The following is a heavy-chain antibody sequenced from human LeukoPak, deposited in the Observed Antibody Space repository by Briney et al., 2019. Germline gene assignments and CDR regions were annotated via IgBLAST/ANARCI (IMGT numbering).Heavy chain of an antibody. D-gene: IGHD3-16*01. J-gene: IGHJ4*02. CDR3: ARENWGFFDY. CDR2: IYADGRT. CDR1: GGSFSNYY. V-gene: IGHV4-4*07. Sequence: PSETLSLTCALSGGSFSNYYWSWIRQPAGKGLEWIGRIYADGRTDYNSSLKSRVTVSADTSKNHFSLRLNSVTAADTAVYYCARENWGFFDYWGQGTLVTVSS.